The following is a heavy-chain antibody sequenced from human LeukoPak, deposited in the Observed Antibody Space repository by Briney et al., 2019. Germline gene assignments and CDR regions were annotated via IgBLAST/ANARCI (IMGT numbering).Heavy chain of an antibody. CDR1: GYSISNGYY. CDR3: ARLLRAARDY. J-gene: IGHJ4*02. D-gene: IGHD6-6*01. CDR2: IFHSGST. Sequence: PSETLSLTCNVSGYSISNGYYWGWIRQPPGKGLEWIGCIFHSGSTYYNPSLKSRVTISSDTSKNQFSLKLTSVTAADTAVYYCARLLRAARDYWGQGTLVTVSS. V-gene: IGHV4-38-2*02.